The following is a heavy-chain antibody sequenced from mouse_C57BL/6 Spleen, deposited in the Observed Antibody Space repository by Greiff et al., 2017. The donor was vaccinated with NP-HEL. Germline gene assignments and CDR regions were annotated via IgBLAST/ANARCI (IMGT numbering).Heavy chain of an antibody. CDR2: INPSNGGT. V-gene: IGHV1-53*01. D-gene: IGHD1-1*01. J-gene: IGHJ1*03. CDR1: GYTFTSYW. CDR3: ARGGLLLRKDWYFDV. Sequence: QVQLQQPGTELVKPGASVKLSCKASGYTFTSYWMHWVKQRPGQGLEWIGNINPSNGGTNYNEKFKSKATLTVDKSSSTAYMQLSSLTSEDSAVYYCARGGLLLRKDWYFDVWGTGTTVTVSS.